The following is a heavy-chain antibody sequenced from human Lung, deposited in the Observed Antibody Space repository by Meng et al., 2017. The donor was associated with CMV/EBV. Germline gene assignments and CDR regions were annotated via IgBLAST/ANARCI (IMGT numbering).Heavy chain of an antibody. D-gene: IGHD4-23*01. CDR3: ARMGARGGNSLIDY. Sequence: GSLRLXXSVSGYSIGSGYFWGWIRQPPGKGLEWVGSIYHSGSTYHNPSLKSRVTISADSPRNQFSLKLISVTAADTAAYYCARMGARGGNSLIDYWGQGTLVTVSS. J-gene: IGHJ4*02. V-gene: IGHV4-38-2*02. CDR1: GYSIGSGYF. CDR2: IYHSGST.